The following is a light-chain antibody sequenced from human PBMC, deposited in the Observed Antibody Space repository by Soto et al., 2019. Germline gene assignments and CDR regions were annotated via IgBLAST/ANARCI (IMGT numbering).Light chain of an antibody. J-gene: IGLJ1*01. V-gene: IGLV2-8*01. CDR3: SSYAGSNNLV. CDR2: AVS. Sequence: QSVLTQPPSASGSPGQSVTISCTGTSNDVGGYNYVSWYQQHPGKAPKVLIYAVSKRPSGVPDRFSGSKSGNKASLTVSGLQADDEADYYCSSYAGSNNLVFGTGTKVTVL. CDR1: SNDVGGYNY.